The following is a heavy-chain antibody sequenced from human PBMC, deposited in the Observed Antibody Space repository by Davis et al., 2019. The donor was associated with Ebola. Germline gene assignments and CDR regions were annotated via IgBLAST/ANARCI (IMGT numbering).Heavy chain of an antibody. CDR3: ARDASATYPPR. V-gene: IGHV3-7*01. CDR2: IKQDGGEK. Sequence: GESLKISCAASGLIFNNYWMSWIRQAPGKGPEWVAIIKQDGGEKYYVDSVKGRFTISRDNAKNSLYLQMNSLRDEDTALYYCARDASATYPPRWGQGTLVTVSS. D-gene: IGHD1-14*01. CDR1: GLIFNNYW. J-gene: IGHJ4*02.